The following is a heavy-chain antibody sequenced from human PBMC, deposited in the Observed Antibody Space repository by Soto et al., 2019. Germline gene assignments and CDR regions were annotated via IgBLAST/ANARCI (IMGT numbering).Heavy chain of an antibody. Sequence: QVQLVQSGAEVKKPGASVKVSCKASGYTFTSYGISWVRQAPGQGLEWMGWISAYNGNTNYAQKLQGRVTMTTDTSTSTAYMELRSLRSDDTAVYYCARVGDYDFWSCYLYYFDYWGQGTLVTVSS. CDR1: GYTFTSYG. J-gene: IGHJ4*02. V-gene: IGHV1-18*01. D-gene: IGHD3-3*01. CDR2: ISAYNGNT. CDR3: ARVGDYDFWSCYLYYFDY.